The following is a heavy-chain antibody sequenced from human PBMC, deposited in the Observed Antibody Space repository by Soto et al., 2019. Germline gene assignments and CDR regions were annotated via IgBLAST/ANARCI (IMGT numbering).Heavy chain of an antibody. J-gene: IGHJ6*02. Sequence: EVQLVESGGGLVQPGGSLRLSCAASGFTFSSYTMNWVRQAPGKGLEWVSYITSSSSTIYYADSVQGRFTISRDNAKNSLYLQMDSLRDVYSAVYYCARTLAAAAYYYYDGMDVWGLGPTVTVSS. CDR3: ARTLAAAAYYYYDGMDV. V-gene: IGHV3-48*02. CDR1: GFTFSSYT. CDR2: ITSSSSTI. D-gene: IGHD6-13*01.